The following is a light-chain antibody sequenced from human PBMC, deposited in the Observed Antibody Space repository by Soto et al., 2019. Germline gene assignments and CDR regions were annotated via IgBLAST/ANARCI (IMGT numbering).Light chain of an antibody. Sequence: DIQMTQSPSSLSASVGDRVTITCRASQSISSYLNWYQQKPGKAPKLLIYAASSLQSGVPSRFSGSGSGTDFTLTISSLPPEDFATYYCQQSYSTLFTFGPGPKVDIK. CDR2: AAS. CDR1: QSISSY. V-gene: IGKV1-39*01. J-gene: IGKJ3*01. CDR3: QQSYSTLFT.